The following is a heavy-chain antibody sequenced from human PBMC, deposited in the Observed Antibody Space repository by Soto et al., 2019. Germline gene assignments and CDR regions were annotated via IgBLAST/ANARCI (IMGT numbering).Heavy chain of an antibody. V-gene: IGHV1-18*01. CDR2: ISVYHGNT. CDR1: GYTFGKYG. CDR3: AKDCSGASCGFDI. D-gene: IGHD2-15*01. Sequence: GASVKVSCKASGYTFGKYGISWVRQAPGQGLEWMGWISVYHGNTVHAQKFRGRVNMTTDTSTSTAYMELGSLKSDDTAIYYCAKDCSGASCGFDIWGQGTLVTDSS. J-gene: IGHJ4*02.